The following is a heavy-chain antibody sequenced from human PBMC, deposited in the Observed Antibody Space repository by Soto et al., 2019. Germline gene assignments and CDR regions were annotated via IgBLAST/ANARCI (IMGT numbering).Heavy chain of an antibody. Sequence: QVQLQESGPGLVKPSETLSLTCTVSGDFISSYYWSWIRQAPGKGLEWIGYLYYSGSANYNPSLESRVTMSVDTSKNQFSLKLSSVTAADTAVYYCASGERLGSSYYYAFWGQGTLVTVSS. J-gene: IGHJ4*02. D-gene: IGHD3-10*01. CDR3: ASGERLGSSYYYAF. CDR1: GDFISSYY. CDR2: LYYSGSA. V-gene: IGHV4-59*08.